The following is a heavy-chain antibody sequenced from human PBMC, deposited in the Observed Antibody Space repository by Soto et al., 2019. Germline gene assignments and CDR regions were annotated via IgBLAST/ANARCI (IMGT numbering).Heavy chain of an antibody. CDR3: ARHGGYYFDY. V-gene: IGHV4-34*01. CDR2: IYQGLSI. J-gene: IGHJ4*02. CDR1: SGSFSGHY. Sequence: PSETLSITCAVYSGSFSGHYLTWFRQPPGKGLEWIGEIYQGLSIVYNPSLKSRATISGDSPKNQCSLELTSVTAADTGVYYCARHGGYYFDYWGQGALVTVSS. D-gene: IGHD3-16*01.